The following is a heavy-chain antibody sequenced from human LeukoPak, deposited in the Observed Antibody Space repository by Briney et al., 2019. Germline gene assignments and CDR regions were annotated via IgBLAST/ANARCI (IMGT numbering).Heavy chain of an antibody. D-gene: IGHD4-11*01. J-gene: IGHJ5*02. CDR1: GYTFTSYG. CDR3: AEFRNYSKGFDP. CDR2: ISAYNGNT. Sequence: ASVKVSCKASGYTFTSYGISWVRQAPGQGLEWMGWISAYNGNTNYAQKLQGRVTMTTDTSTSTAYIGLRSLRSDDTAVYYCAEFRNYSKGFDPWGQGTPVTVSS. V-gene: IGHV1-18*01.